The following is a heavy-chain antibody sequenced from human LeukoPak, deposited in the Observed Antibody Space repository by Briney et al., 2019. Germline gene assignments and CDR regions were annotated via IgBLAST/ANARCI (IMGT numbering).Heavy chain of an antibody. Sequence: ASVKVSCKASGYTFTNYYMHWVRQAPGQGIEWMGIINPSGGGTSYAQKFQGRVTMTTDTSTSTAYMELRSLRSDDTAVYYCARDGHCSYLYYYGMDVWGQGTTVTVSS. CDR1: GYTFTNYY. D-gene: IGHD2-21*02. V-gene: IGHV1-46*01. CDR3: ARDGHCSYLYYYGMDV. CDR2: INPSGGGT. J-gene: IGHJ6*02.